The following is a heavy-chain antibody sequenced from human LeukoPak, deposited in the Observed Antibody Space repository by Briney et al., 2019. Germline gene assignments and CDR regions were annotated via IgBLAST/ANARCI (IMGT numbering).Heavy chain of an antibody. CDR2: IYTSGST. V-gene: IGHV4-61*02. Sequence: PSETLSLTCTVSGGSISSGSSYWRWIRQPAGKGLEWIARIYTSGSTNYHPSLKSRVTITVDTSKNQFSLKLSSVTAADTAVYYCARVADSSGYFDYWGQGTLVTVSS. J-gene: IGHJ4*02. CDR3: ARVADSSGYFDY. CDR1: GGSISSGSSY. D-gene: IGHD3-22*01.